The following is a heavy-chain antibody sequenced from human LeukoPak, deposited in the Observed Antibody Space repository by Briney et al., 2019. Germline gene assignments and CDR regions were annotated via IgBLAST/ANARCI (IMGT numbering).Heavy chain of an antibody. CDR3: ARDTQYYDFWSGYSPMDV. J-gene: IGHJ6*02. D-gene: IGHD3-3*01. CDR2: ISAYNGNT. Sequence: ASVKVSCKASGYTFTSYGISWVRQAPGQGLEWMGWISAYNGNTNYAQKLQGRVTMITDTSMSTAYMELRSLRSDDTAVYYCARDTQYYDFWSGYSPMDVWGQGTTVTVSS. V-gene: IGHV1-18*01. CDR1: GYTFTSYG.